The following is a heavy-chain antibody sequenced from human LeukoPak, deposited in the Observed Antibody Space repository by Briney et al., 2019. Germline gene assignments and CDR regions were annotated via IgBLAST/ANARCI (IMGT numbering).Heavy chain of an antibody. CDR1: GFTFSSYA. D-gene: IGHD3-10*01. J-gene: IGHJ4*02. CDR2: ISGSGGST. Sequence: PGGSLRLSCAASGFTFSSYAMSWVRQAPGKGLEWVSVISGSGGSTYYTDSVKGRFTISRDNSKNTLYLQMNSLRAEDTAVYYCAKVEGREGFGEYHFDYWGQGTLVTVSS. V-gene: IGHV3-23*01. CDR3: AKVEGREGFGEYHFDY.